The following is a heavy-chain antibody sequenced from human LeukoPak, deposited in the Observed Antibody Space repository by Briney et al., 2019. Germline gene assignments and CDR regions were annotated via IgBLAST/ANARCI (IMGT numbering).Heavy chain of an antibody. D-gene: IGHD6-13*01. CDR1: GFTFSTFA. V-gene: IGHV3-21*06. CDR2: ITGSGPYI. J-gene: IGHJ4*02. Sequence: GGSLRLSCAASGFTFSTFAMHWVRLSPGKGLEWVSSITGSGPYILYADSVKRRFTISRDNTKNLLYLEMNSLRAEDTAVYYCATIAPAGISTVYWGQGTLVTVSS. CDR3: ATIAPAGISTVY.